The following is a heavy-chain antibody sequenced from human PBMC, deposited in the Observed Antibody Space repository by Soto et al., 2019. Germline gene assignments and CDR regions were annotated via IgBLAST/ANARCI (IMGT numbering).Heavy chain of an antibody. CDR2: IIPIFGTA. Sequence: QVQLVQSGAEVKKPGSSVKVSWKASGGTFSSYAISWVRQAPGQGLEWMGGIIPIFGTANYAQKFQGRVTITADESTSTAYMELSSLRSEDTAVYYCAGLRFLEWLPPSDYYYYGMDVWGQGTTVTVSS. CDR1: GGTFSSYA. CDR3: AGLRFLEWLPPSDYYYYGMDV. V-gene: IGHV1-69*01. J-gene: IGHJ6*02. D-gene: IGHD3-3*01.